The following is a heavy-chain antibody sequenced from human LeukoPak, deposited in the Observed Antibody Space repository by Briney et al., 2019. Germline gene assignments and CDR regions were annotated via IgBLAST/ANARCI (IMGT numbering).Heavy chain of an antibody. Sequence: GESLQISCKGSGYSFTSYWIGWVRPMPGKGLEWMGIIYPGDSDTRYSPSFQGQVTISADKSISTAYLQWSSLKASDTAMYYCARTKYYYDSSGYYDAFDIWGQGTMVTVSS. J-gene: IGHJ3*02. CDR3: ARTKYYYDSSGYYDAFDI. CDR2: IYPGDSDT. D-gene: IGHD3-22*01. CDR1: GYSFTSYW. V-gene: IGHV5-51*01.